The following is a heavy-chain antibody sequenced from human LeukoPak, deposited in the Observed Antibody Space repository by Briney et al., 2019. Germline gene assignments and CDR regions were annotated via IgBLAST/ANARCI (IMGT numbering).Heavy chain of an antibody. CDR1: GYTFTSYG. CDR3: ARAYCGGDCSNTPFDY. V-gene: IGHV1-69*13. D-gene: IGHD2-21*02. Sequence: GASVTVSCKASGYTFTSYGISWVRQAPGQGLEWMGGIIPIFGTANYAQKFQGRVTITADESTSTAYMELSSLRSEDTAVYYCARAYCGGDCSNTPFDYWGQGTLVTVSS. J-gene: IGHJ4*02. CDR2: IIPIFGTA.